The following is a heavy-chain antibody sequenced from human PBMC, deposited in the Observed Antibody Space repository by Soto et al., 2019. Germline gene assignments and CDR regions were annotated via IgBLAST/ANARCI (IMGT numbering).Heavy chain of an antibody. Sequence: ASVKVSCKASGYTLKDYGISWVRQAPGQGLEWMGWTGLDSGKPKTNYAQKFQGRVTMTTDTSTTTVHMEVRSLRSDDTAVYFCARAYYQEGSYWTDCFDPWGQGTLVTVSS. V-gene: IGHV1-18*01. CDR2: TGLDSGKP. J-gene: IGHJ5*02. CDR1: GYTLKDYG. CDR3: ARAYYQEGSYWTDCFDP. D-gene: IGHD3-10*01.